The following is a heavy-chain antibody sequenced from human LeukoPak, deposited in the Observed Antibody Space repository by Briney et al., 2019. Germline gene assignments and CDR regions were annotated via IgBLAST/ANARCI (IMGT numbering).Heavy chain of an antibody. Sequence: GGSLRLSCAASGFTFSSYALHWVRQAPGKGLEWVAGISYDGSNKYYADSVKGRFTIPRDNSKNTLYLQMNSLRAEDTAVYYCASSPYYYGSGSWIFDYWGQGTLVTVSS. J-gene: IGHJ4*02. CDR3: ASSPYYYGSGSWIFDY. CDR1: GFTFSSYA. D-gene: IGHD3-10*01. V-gene: IGHV3-30-3*01. CDR2: ISYDGSNK.